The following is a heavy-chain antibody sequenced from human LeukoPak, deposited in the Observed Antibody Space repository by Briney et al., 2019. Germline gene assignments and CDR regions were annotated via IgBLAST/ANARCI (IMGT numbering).Heavy chain of an antibody. J-gene: IGHJ3*02. D-gene: IGHD3-22*01. CDR3: ARGPPYYESRGYFSGAFDI. Sequence: GRSLRLSCAASGFTFDDYAMQWVRHAPGKGLEWVASISWNSGDIVYADFVKGRFTISRDSAKNSLYLQMNSLRAEDTALYYCARGPPYYESRGYFSGAFDIWGQGTMVTVSS. CDR2: ISWNSGDI. CDR1: GFTFDDYA. V-gene: IGHV3-9*01.